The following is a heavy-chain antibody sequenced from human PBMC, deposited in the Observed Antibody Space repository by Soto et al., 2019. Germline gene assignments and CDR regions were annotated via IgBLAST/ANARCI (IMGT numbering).Heavy chain of an antibody. CDR1: GFTFSRSA. J-gene: IGHJ3*02. Sequence: SVKVSCKASGFTFSRSAMQWVRQARGQRLEWIGWIVVGSGNTNYAQKFQERVTISRDMSTSTGYMELSSLRSEDTAVYYCATDKVRRPRDAFDIWGQGTMVTVSS. D-gene: IGHD1-1*01. CDR3: ATDKVRRPRDAFDI. CDR2: IVVGSGNT. V-gene: IGHV1-58*02.